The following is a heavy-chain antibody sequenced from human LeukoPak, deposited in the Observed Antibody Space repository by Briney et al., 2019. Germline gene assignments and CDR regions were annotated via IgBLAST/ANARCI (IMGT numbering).Heavy chain of an antibody. V-gene: IGHV3-49*04. J-gene: IGHJ4*02. D-gene: IGHD3-10*01. CDR3: TITMVRGVIIPNYFDF. Sequence: GGSLRLSCTASGFTFGDYAMNWVRQAPGKGLEWVGFIRSKASGGTTEYAASVKGRFTISRDDSKSIAYLQMNSLKTEDTAMYYRTITMVRGVIIPNYFDFWGQGTLVTVSS. CDR2: IRSKASGGTT. CDR1: GFTFGDYA.